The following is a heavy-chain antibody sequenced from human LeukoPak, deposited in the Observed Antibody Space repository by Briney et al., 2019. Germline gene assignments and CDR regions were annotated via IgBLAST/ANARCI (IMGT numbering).Heavy chain of an antibody. Sequence: SVKVSCKASGGTFSSYAISWVRQAPGQGLEWMGGIIPIFGTANYAQKFQGRVTITADESTSTAYMELSSLRSEDTAVYYCARAMRSSDIVLMVMDYGMDVWGQGTTVTVSS. CDR1: GGTFSSYA. J-gene: IGHJ6*02. CDR3: ARAMRSSDIVLMVMDYGMDV. CDR2: IIPIFGTA. V-gene: IGHV1-69*13. D-gene: IGHD2-8*01.